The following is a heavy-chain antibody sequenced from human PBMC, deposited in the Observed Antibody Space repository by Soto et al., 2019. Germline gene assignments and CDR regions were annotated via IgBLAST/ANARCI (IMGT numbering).Heavy chain of an antibody. CDR2: IYYSGYT. Sequence: SETLSLTCTVSGGSFSSGGYYWSWIRQHPGKGLEWIGSIYYSGYTYYNPSLKSRVTISVDTSKNQFSLKLSSVTAADTAVYYCARETYSNSNDYWGQGTLVTVSS. V-gene: IGHV4-30-4*08. CDR1: GGSFSSGGYY. CDR3: ARETYSNSNDY. D-gene: IGHD4-4*01. J-gene: IGHJ4*02.